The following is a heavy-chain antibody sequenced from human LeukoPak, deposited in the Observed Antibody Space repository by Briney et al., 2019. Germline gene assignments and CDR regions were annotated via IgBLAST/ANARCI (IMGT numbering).Heavy chain of an antibody. CDR2: ISSSSSTM. CDR1: GFTFSDHY. J-gene: IGHJ6*03. Sequence: GGSLRLSCAASGFTFSDHYMSWIRQAPGKGLEWVSYISSSSSTMYSADSVKGRFTISRDNAKNSLYLQMNSLRAEDTAVYYCARDSTVVGSSRYYYYMDVWGKGTTVTVSS. V-gene: IGHV3-11*04. D-gene: IGHD6-6*01. CDR3: ARDSTVVGSSRYYYYMDV.